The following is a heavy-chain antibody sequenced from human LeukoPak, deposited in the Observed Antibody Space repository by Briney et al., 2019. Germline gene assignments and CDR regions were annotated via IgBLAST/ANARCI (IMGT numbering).Heavy chain of an antibody. Sequence: PGGSLRLSCAASGFTVSSNYMSWVRQAPGKGLEWVSVIYSGGSTYYADSVKGRFTISRDNSKNTLYLQMNSLRAEDTAVYYCARGQNQGYYYYYMDVWGKGTTVTVSS. CDR2: IYSGGST. D-gene: IGHD1-14*01. V-gene: IGHV3-66*01. CDR3: ARGQNQGYYYYYMDV. J-gene: IGHJ6*03. CDR1: GFTVSSNY.